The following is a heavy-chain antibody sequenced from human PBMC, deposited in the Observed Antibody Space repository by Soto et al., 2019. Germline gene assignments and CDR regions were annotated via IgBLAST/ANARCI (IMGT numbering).Heavy chain of an antibody. Sequence: QVQLVESGGGVVQPGRSLRLSCAASGFTFSNYGIHWVRQAPGKGLEWVAVISYDGKNKYDADSVEGRFTISRDNSKNTVYLQMNSLRDEDTAMYYCAKVTGYCTKGVCLSNWFDSWGQGTLVTVSS. V-gene: IGHV3-30*18. CDR1: GFTFSNYG. CDR2: ISYDGKNK. CDR3: AKVTGYCTKGVCLSNWFDS. D-gene: IGHD2-8*01. J-gene: IGHJ5*01.